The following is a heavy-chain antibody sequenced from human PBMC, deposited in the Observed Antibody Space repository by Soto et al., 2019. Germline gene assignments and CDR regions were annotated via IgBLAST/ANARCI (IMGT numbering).Heavy chain of an antibody. CDR2: IRSYNNST. CDR1: GFPFSSYC. J-gene: IGHJ4*02. V-gene: IGHV1-18*01. D-gene: IGHD2-8*01. Sequence: EAPVKVSCKASGFPFSSYCVKWVRQAPGQGLEWMGWIRSYNNSTNYAQKLQGRVTMTTDTSTNTAYMELRSLRSDDTAVYYCARHGNGDDYWGQGTLVTVSS. CDR3: ARHGNGDDY.